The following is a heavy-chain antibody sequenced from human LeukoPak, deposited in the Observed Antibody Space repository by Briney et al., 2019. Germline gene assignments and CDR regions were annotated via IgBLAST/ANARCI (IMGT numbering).Heavy chain of an antibody. J-gene: IGHJ6*04. V-gene: IGHV3-33*08. CDR1: GFPFTNTW. CDR2: IWYDGSNK. CDR3: ARDTIVATIPYYYYGMDV. Sequence: GGSLRLSCATSGFPFTNTWMNWVRQAPGKGLEWVAVIWYDGSNKYYADSVKGRFTISRDNSKNTLYLQMNSLRAEDTAVYYCARDTIVATIPYYYYGMDVWGKGTTVTVSS. D-gene: IGHD5-12*01.